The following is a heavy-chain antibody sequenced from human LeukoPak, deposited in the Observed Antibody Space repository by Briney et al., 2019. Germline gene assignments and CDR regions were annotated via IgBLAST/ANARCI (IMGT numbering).Heavy chain of an antibody. J-gene: IGHJ3*01. CDR1: GFTFSDYA. CDR3: AKDMAVGTTPRVYAFDV. CDR2: SSWNSGTI. V-gene: IGHV3-9*01. D-gene: IGHD1/OR15-1a*01. Sequence: PGRSLRLSCAASGFTFSDYAVHWVRQVPGKGLEWVGGSSWNSGTIAYGDSVKGRATISRDNARNSLYLEVNSLRVEDTALYYCAKDMAVGTTPRVYAFDVWGQGSLVTVSS.